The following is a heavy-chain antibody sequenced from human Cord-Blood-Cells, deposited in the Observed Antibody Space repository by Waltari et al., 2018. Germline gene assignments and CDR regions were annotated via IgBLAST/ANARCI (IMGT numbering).Heavy chain of an antibody. J-gene: IGHJ5*02. D-gene: IGHD4-17*01. V-gene: IGHV4-34*01. CDR1: GGSFSGYY. CDR3: ARGRGYGDYWFDP. Sequence: QVQLQQWGAGLLKPSETLSLTCAVYGGSFSGYYWSWIRQPPGKGLEWFGEINHSGSNNYNPSLKSRVSISVDTSKNQFSLKLGSVTAADTAVYYCARGRGYGDYWFDPWGQGTLVTVSS. CDR2: INHSGSN.